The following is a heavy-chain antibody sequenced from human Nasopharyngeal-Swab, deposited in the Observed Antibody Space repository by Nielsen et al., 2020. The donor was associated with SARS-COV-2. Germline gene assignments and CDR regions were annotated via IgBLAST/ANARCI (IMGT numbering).Heavy chain of an antibody. V-gene: IGHV3-23*01. CDR1: GFTFSSYA. D-gene: IGHD3-16*01. Sequence: GGSLRLSCAASGFTFSSYAMSWVRQAPGKGLEWVSAISGSGGSTYYADSVKGRFTTSRDNSKNTLYLQMNSLRAEDTAVYYCARDIDDYVWGSYFDYWGQGTRVTVSS. CDR3: ARDIDDYVWGSYFDY. CDR2: ISGSGGST. J-gene: IGHJ4*02.